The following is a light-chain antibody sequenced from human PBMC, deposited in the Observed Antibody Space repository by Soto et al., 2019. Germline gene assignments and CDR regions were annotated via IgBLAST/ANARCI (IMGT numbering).Light chain of an antibody. J-gene: IGKJ4*01. CDR2: GAS. CDR1: QSVSNIY. CDR3: QKFRRSPLT. V-gene: IGKV3-20*01. Sequence: VLTQSPATLSFSPGDRATLSCRGSQSVSNIYLAWYQQQTGQAPRLLIYGASSRAIGIPHRFSGSGSGTDFTLTISRLEPEDFAVYYCQKFRRSPLTCGGGTKVDI.